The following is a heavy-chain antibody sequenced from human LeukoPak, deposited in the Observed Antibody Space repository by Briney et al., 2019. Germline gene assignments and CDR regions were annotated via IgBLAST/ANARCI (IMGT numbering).Heavy chain of an antibody. CDR1: GGSISSYY. CDR2: IYTSGST. J-gene: IGHJ4*02. CDR3: ARAIWGAAIITTTLDY. D-gene: IGHD1-1*01. V-gene: IGHV4-4*07. Sequence: SETLSLTCTVSGGSISSYYWSWIRQPAGKGLEWIGRIYTSGSTNYNPSLKSRVTMSVDTSKNQFSLKLSSVTAADTAVYYCARAIWGAAIITTTLDYWGQGTLVTVSS.